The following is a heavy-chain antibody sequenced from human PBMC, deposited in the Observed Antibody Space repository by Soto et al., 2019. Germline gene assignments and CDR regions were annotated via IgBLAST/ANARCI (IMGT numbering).Heavy chain of an antibody. CDR3: TRDPVPVSSGYFPCDY. J-gene: IGHJ4*02. CDR2: ISTTNSYI. D-gene: IGHD3-22*01. V-gene: IGHV3-21*01. CDR1: GFRFSTYS. Sequence: EVQLVESGGGLVKPGGSLRLSCAASGFRFSTYSMNWVRQAPGKGLEWVASISTTNSYIYYADSVRGRFTISRDNAKNSLLLQMNSLRLEDTAVYYCTRDPVPVSSGYFPCDYWGQGTLVTVSS.